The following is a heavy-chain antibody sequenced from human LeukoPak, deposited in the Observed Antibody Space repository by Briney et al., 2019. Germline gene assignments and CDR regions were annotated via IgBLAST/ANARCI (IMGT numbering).Heavy chain of an antibody. CDR1: GGSFSGYY. CDR3: ARGPHCSGGSCYSPAFDY. Sequence: PSETLSLTCAVYGGSFSGYYWSWIRQPPGKGLEWIGEINHGGSTSYNPSLKSRVTMSVDTSKNQVSLKVTSVTAADTAVYYCARGPHCSGGSCYSPAFDYWGQGTLVSVSS. V-gene: IGHV4-34*01. J-gene: IGHJ4*02. D-gene: IGHD2-15*01. CDR2: INHGGST.